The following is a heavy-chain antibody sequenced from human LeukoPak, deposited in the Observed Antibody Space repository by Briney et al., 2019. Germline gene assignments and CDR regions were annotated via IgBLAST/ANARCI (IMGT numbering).Heavy chain of an antibody. D-gene: IGHD3-22*01. J-gene: IGHJ4*02. Sequence: ASVTVSFTSSGYTFTIYYMHWVRQAPGQGLEWMGIINPSGGSTSYAQKFQGRVTMTRDTSTSTVYMELSSLRSEDTAVYYCARMPPYYYDSSGYYSGYWGQGTLVTVSS. CDR2: INPSGGST. V-gene: IGHV1-46*01. CDR1: GYTFTIYY. CDR3: ARMPPYYYDSSGYYSGY.